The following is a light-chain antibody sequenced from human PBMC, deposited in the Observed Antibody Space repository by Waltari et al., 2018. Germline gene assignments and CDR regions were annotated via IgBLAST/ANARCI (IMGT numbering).Light chain of an antibody. V-gene: IGKV1-12*01. CDR1: QAISSR. J-gene: IGKJ1*01. Sequence: DIQMTQSPSSVSASLGSRVPLTLRASQAISSRLAWYQQKPGKAPKLLIYDASSLHSGVPSRFSGSGSGTEFTLTISSLQPEDFATYYCQQVDSFPRTFGQGTKVEVK. CDR2: DAS. CDR3: QQVDSFPRT.